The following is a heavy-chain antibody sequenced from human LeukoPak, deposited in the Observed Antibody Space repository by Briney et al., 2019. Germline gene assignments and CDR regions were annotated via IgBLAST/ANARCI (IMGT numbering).Heavy chain of an antibody. Sequence: SETLSLTCTVSGGSISSYYWSWIRQPPGKGLEWIGYIYYSGSTNYNPSLKSRVTISVDTSKNQFSLKLSSVTAADTAVYYCTRHRSGYYRFDYWGQGTLVTVSS. D-gene: IGHD3-22*01. CDR1: GGSISSYY. CDR2: IYYSGST. V-gene: IGHV4-59*08. J-gene: IGHJ4*02. CDR3: TRHRSGYYRFDY.